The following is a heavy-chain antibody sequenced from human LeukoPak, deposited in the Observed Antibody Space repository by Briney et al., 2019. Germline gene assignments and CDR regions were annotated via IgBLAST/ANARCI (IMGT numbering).Heavy chain of an antibody. CDR2: IYYSGST. D-gene: IGHD5-18*01. CDR1: GGSISSYY. Sequence: SETLSLTCTVSGGSISSYYWSWIRQPPGKGLEWIGYIYYSGSTNYKSSLKSRVTISVDTSKNQFSLKLSSVTAADTAVYYCARTTEGGYSYGYFYYYMDVWGKGTTVTISS. V-gene: IGHV4-59*01. J-gene: IGHJ6*03. CDR3: ARTTEGGYSYGYFYYYMDV.